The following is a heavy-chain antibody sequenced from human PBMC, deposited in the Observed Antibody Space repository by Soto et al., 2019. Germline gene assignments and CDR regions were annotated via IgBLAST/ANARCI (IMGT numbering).Heavy chain of an antibody. CDR1: GYSFTSYG. Sequence: QVQLVQSGAEVKKPGASVKVSCKASGYSFTSYGISWVRQAPGQGLEWMGGISAYNGNTNYAQKLQGRVTLTTDTSTSTVYMELRSLRSDDTAVYYCAGDLGDRMFDPWGQGTLVTVSS. J-gene: IGHJ5*02. V-gene: IGHV1-18*01. CDR2: ISAYNGNT. D-gene: IGHD3-10*01. CDR3: AGDLGDRMFDP.